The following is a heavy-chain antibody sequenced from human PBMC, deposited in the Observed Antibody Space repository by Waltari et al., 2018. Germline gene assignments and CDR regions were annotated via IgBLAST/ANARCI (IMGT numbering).Heavy chain of an antibody. Sequence: QLQLQESGPGLVKPSETLSLTCTVSGGSISTTTYYWGWIRQPPGKGLEWMGGISYSGGPSYNPSLNSRVTMSVDTSKNQFSLKLNSVTAADTAVYYCARQATDTYYYYYMDVWGKGTTVTVSS. D-gene: IGHD2-21*02. CDR3: ARQATDTYYYYYMDV. V-gene: IGHV4-39*01. CDR2: ISYSGGP. CDR1: GGSISTTTYY. J-gene: IGHJ6*03.